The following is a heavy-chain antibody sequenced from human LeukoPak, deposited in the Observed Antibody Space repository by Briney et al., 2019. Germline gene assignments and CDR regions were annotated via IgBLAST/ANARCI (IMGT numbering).Heavy chain of an antibody. D-gene: IGHD3-9*01. CDR1: GGSFSGYY. J-gene: IGHJ3*02. CDR2: INHSGST. CDR3: ARGLGEQYFAWARPFDI. Sequence: SETLSLTCAVYGGSFSGYYWSWIRQPPGEGLEWIGEINHSGSTNYNPSLKSRVTISVDTSKNQFSLKLSSVTAADTAVYYCARGLGEQYFAWARPFDIWGQGTMVTVSS. V-gene: IGHV4-34*01.